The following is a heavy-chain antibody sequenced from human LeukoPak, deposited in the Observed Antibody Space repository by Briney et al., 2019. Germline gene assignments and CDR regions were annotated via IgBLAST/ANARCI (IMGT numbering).Heavy chain of an antibody. CDR3: TTEALLWFGGFGY. CDR2: IKSKTDGGTT. D-gene: IGHD3-10*01. V-gene: IGHV3-15*01. Sequence: GGSLRLSCAASGFTFSNAWMSWVRQAPGKGLEWVGRIKSKTDGGTTDYAAPVKGRFTISRDDSKNTLYLQMNSLKTEDTAVYYCTTEALLWFGGFGYWGQGTLVTVSS. CDR1: GFTFSNAW. J-gene: IGHJ4*02.